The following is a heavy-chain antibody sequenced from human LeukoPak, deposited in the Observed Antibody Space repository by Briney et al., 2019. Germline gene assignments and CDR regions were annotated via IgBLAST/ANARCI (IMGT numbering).Heavy chain of an antibody. D-gene: IGHD5-18*01. CDR2: TYYRSKWYN. J-gene: IGHJ4*02. CDR1: GDSVSSNSAA. Sequence: SQTLSLTCALSGDSVSSNSAAWNWIRQSPSRGLEWPGRTYYRSKWYNDYAVSVKSRITMNPDTAENHFSLQLNSVTPEDTAVYYCARGYGYYFDYWGQGTLVTVSS. CDR3: ARGYGYYFDY. V-gene: IGHV6-1*01.